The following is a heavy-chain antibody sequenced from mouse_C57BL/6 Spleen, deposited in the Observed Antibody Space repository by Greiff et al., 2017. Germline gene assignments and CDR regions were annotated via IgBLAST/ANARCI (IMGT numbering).Heavy chain of an antibody. Sequence: EVHLVESGGGLVQPGGSLSLSCAASGFTFTDYYMSWVRQPPGKALEWLGFIRNKANGYTTEYSASVKGRFTISRDNSQSILYLQMNALRAEDSATYYCARDFYGFYWYFDVWGTGTTVTVSS. CDR3: ARDFYGFYWYFDV. CDR2: IRNKANGYTT. CDR1: GFTFTDYY. D-gene: IGHD2-2*01. J-gene: IGHJ1*03. V-gene: IGHV7-3*01.